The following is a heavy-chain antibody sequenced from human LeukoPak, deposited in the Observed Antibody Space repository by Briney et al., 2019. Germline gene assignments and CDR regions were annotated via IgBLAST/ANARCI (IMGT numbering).Heavy chain of an antibody. D-gene: IGHD1-26*01. J-gene: IGHJ4*02. CDR1: GGSSSGYY. CDR2: INHSGST. CDR3: ARGRRGSASH. Sequence: SETLSLTCAVYGGSSSGYYWSWIRQPPGKGLEWIGEINHSGSTNYNPSLKSRVTISVDTSKNQFSLKLSSVTAADTAVYYCARGRRGSASHWGQGTLVTVSS. V-gene: IGHV4-34*01.